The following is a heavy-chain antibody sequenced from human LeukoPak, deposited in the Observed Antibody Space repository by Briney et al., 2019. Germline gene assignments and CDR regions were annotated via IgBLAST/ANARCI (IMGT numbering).Heavy chain of an antibody. CDR3: ARDIVVVVAAKWGTNNGWAV. V-gene: IGHV1-69*13. CDR2: IIPIFGTA. D-gene: IGHD2-15*01. CDR1: GGTFSSYA. Sequence: SVKVSCKASGGTFSSYAISWVRQAPGQGLEWMGGIIPIFGTANYAQKFQGRVTITADESTSTAYMELSSLRSEDTAVYYCARDIVVVVAAKWGTNNGWAVWGKGPPFTVS. J-gene: IGHJ6*03.